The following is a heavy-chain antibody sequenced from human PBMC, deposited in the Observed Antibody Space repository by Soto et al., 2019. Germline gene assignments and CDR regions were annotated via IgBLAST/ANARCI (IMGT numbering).Heavy chain of an antibody. CDR2: INGGGGST. J-gene: IGHJ4*02. CDR3: AKDKVCSGGSCYYDY. D-gene: IGHD2-15*01. V-gene: IGHV3-23*01. CDR1: RFTFSSYT. Sequence: EVQLLEAGGDLIQPGGSLRLSCAASRFTFSSYTMTWVRQAPGKGLEWVSAINGGGGSTYYADSVKGRFTISRDNSKDTLYLQMNSLRAEDTAVYYCAKDKVCSGGSCYYDYWGQGTLVTVSS.